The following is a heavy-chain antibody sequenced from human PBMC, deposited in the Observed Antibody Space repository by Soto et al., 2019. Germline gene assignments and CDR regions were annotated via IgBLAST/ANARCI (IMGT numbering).Heavy chain of an antibody. CDR3: ARGHLWVYYYYMDV. V-gene: IGHV4-34*01. CDR1: GGSFSGYY. CDR2: INHSGST. D-gene: IGHD2-21*01. J-gene: IGHJ6*03. Sequence: PSETLSLTCAVYGGSFSGYYWSWIRQPPGKGLEWIGEINHSGSTNYNPSLKSRVTISVDTSKNQFSLKLSSVTAADTAVYYCARGHLWVYYYYMDVWGKGTTVTVSS.